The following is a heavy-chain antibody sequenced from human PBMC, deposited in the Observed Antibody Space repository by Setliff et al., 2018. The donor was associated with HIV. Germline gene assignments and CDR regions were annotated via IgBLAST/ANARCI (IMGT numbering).Heavy chain of an antibody. V-gene: IGHV4-34*01. CDR1: GGSSSGYY. Sequence: LSLTCAVYGGSSSGYYRSWIRQPPGKGLEWIGEINHSGSTNYNPSLKSRVTISVDTSKNQFSLKLSSVTAADTAVFYCARLTTTYYYDSSAYYHPVWGQGTLVTVSS. CDR2: INHSGST. D-gene: IGHD3-22*01. J-gene: IGHJ4*02. CDR3: ARLTTTYYYDSSAYYHPV.